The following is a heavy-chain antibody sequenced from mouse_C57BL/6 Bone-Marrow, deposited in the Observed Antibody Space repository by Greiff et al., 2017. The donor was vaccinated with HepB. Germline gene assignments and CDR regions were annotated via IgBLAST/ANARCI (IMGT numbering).Heavy chain of an antibody. Sequence: VQLQQPGAELVRPGSSVKLSCKASGYTFTSYWMHWVKQRPIQGLEWIGNIDPSDSDTHYNQKFKDKATLTVDKSSSTAYMQLSSLTSEDSAVYYCAITTVVDYAMDYWGQGTSVTVSS. CDR2: IDPSDSDT. CDR1: GYTFTSYW. V-gene: IGHV1-52*01. J-gene: IGHJ4*01. D-gene: IGHD1-1*01. CDR3: AITTVVDYAMDY.